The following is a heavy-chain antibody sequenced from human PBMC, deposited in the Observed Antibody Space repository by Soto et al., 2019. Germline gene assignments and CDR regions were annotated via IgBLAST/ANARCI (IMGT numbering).Heavy chain of an antibody. CDR2: ISGSGGST. Sequence: GGSLILSCAASGFTFSSYAMSWVRQAPGKGLEWVSAISGSGGSTYYADSVKGRFTISRDNSKNTLYLQMNSLRAEDTAVYYCAKVYIESSSSFESGFDYWGQGTLVTVSS. CDR1: GFTFSSYA. CDR3: AKVYIESSSSFESGFDY. D-gene: IGHD6-6*01. J-gene: IGHJ4*02. V-gene: IGHV3-23*01.